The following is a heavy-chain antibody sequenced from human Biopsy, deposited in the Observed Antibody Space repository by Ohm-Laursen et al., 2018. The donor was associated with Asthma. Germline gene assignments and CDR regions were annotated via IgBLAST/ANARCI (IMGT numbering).Heavy chain of an antibody. D-gene: IGHD7-27*01. CDR2: INPNSGGT. CDR1: GYTFIGYP. V-gene: IGHV1-2*06. J-gene: IGHJ5*02. CDR3: ARGQKSPGDRWFDP. Sequence: GSSVKVSCKTSGYTFIGYPIHWVRQAPGQGLEWMGRINPNSGGTNYAQKFQGRVTTTSDTSISTAYMELSRLRSDDTALYYCARGQKSPGDRWFDPWGQGTLVTVSS.